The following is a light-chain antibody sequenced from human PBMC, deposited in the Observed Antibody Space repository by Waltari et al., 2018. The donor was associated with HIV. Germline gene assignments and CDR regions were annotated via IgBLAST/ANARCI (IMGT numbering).Light chain of an antibody. Sequence: QSVLTQPPSASGTPGTRVAISCSGRRPHIGSNTGNWYQQLPGTAPKLLIYSNNQRPSGVPDRFSGSKSGTSASLAISGLQSEDEADYYCAAWDDSLNGYLFGTGTKVTVL. CDR1: RPHIGSNT. CDR2: SNN. CDR3: AAWDDSLNGYL. J-gene: IGLJ1*01. V-gene: IGLV1-44*01.